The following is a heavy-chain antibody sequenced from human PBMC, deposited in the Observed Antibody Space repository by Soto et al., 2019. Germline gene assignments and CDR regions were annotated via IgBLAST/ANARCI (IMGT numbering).Heavy chain of an antibody. Sequence: SETLSLTCTVSGGSISSGGYYWSWIRQHPGKGLEWIGYIYYSGSTYYNPSLKSRVTISVDTSKNQFSLKLSSVTAADTAVYYCARGSRRWYDFWSGFSGDNWFDPWGQGTLVTVSS. D-gene: IGHD3-3*01. V-gene: IGHV4-31*03. J-gene: IGHJ5*02. CDR2: IYYSGST. CDR1: GGSISSGGYY. CDR3: ARGSRRWYDFWSGFSGDNWFDP.